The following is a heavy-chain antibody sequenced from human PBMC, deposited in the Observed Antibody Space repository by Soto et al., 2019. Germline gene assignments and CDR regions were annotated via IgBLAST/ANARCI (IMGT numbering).Heavy chain of an antibody. V-gene: IGHV3-11*01. CDR3: ARGPALYGSRPRRVGY. D-gene: IGHD6-13*01. CDR2: SSSICSTI. J-gene: IGHJ4*02. Sequence: GGSLRLSCAASGFTFSDYYISWIRQAPGEVLEWVAYSSSICSTIYYADSRKGRVTISSDNAKNSRDLQMNSLRAEDTAVYYCARGPALYGSRPRRVGYWGRGTLVTVSS. CDR1: GFTFSDYY.